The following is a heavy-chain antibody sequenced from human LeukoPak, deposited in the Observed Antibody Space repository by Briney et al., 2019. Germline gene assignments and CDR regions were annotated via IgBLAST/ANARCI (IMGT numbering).Heavy chain of an antibody. CDR1: GGTFSSYA. CDR2: IIPIFGTA. V-gene: IGHV1-69*01. D-gene: IGHD1-26*01. CDR3: AHQSAVGGSPYYYGMDV. J-gene: IGHJ6*02. Sequence: GASVKVSCKASGGTFSSYAICWVRQAPGQGLEWMGGIIPIFGTANYAQKFQGRVTITADESTSTAYMELSSLRAEDTAVYYCAHQSAVGGSPYYYGMDVWGQGTTVTVSS.